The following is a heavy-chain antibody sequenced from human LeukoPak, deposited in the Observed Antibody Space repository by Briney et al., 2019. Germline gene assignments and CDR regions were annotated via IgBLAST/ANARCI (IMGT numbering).Heavy chain of an antibody. V-gene: IGHV1-24*01. D-gene: IGHD6-19*01. Sequence: ASVKVSCKVSEYTLTELSMHWVRQAPGKRLEWMGGFDPEDGETIYAQKFQGRVTMTEDTSTDTAYMELSSLRSEDTAVYYCATLTSGIAVAGTTDYWGQGTLVTVSS. J-gene: IGHJ4*02. CDR1: EYTLTELS. CDR2: FDPEDGET. CDR3: ATLTSGIAVAGTTDY.